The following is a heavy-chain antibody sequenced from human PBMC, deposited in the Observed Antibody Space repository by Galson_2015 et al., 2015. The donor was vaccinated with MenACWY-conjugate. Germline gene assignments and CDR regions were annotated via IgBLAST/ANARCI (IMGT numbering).Heavy chain of an antibody. J-gene: IGHJ4*02. CDR1: GFTFNNFG. CDR3: ARVKIRFWPTSACPGAWDS. D-gene: IGHD2-2*01. CDR2: LSYDGSVK. V-gene: IGHV3-30*15. Sequence: SLRLSCAASGFTFNNFGIHWVRRAPGKGLEWVAFLSYDGSVKSYADSVKGRSAISRDNSENTLYLQMSGLCIDDTAVYYCARVKIRFWPTSACPGAWDSWGQGTPVTVSS.